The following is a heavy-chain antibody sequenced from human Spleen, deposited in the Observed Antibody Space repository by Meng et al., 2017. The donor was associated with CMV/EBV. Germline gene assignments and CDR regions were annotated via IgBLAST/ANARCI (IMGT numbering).Heavy chain of an antibody. Sequence: GESLKISCAASGFTFSSYGMHWVRQAPGKGLEWVAVIWYDGSNKYYADSVKGRFTISRDNSKNTLYLQMNSLRAEDTAVYYCAKETEFAFDIWGQGTMVTVSS. CDR3: AKETEFAFDI. V-gene: IGHV3-33*06. D-gene: IGHD3-10*01. CDR2: IWYDGSNK. CDR1: GFTFSSYG. J-gene: IGHJ3*02.